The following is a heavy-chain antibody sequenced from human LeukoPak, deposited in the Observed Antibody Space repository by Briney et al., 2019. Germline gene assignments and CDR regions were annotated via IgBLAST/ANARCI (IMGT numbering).Heavy chain of an antibody. J-gene: IGHJ4*02. V-gene: IGHV3-23*01. D-gene: IGHD2/OR15-2a*01. CDR3: AKDDGNNAKLLLDY. CDR1: EFTVNNYA. Sequence: GGSLRLSCVASEFTVNNYAVSWVRQAPGKGLEWVSVISSSGDSTYYADSVKGRFTISRDNSKNTLYLQMNGLRAEDTAIYYCAKDDGNNAKLLLDYWGQGTLVTVSS. CDR2: ISSSGDST.